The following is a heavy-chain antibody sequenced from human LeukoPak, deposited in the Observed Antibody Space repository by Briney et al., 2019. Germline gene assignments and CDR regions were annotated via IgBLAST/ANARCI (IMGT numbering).Heavy chain of an antibody. CDR3: AREDDSSGYYYYLAEYYFDY. Sequence: ASVKVSCKASGYTFTSYGISWVRQAPGQGLEWMGWISAYNGNTNYAQKLQGRVTMTTDTSTSTAYMELRSLRSDDTAVYYCAREDDSSGYYYYLAEYYFDYWGQGTLVTVSS. V-gene: IGHV1-18*01. CDR1: GYTFTSYG. D-gene: IGHD3-22*01. J-gene: IGHJ4*02. CDR2: ISAYNGNT.